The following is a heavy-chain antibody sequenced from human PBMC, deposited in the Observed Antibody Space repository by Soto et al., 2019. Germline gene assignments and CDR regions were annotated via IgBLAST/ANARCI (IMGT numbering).Heavy chain of an antibody. CDR3: AKGDSDYYYYGMDV. V-gene: IGHV3-30*18. D-gene: IGHD1-26*01. Sequence: QVQLVESGGGVVQPGRSLRLSCAASGFTFSSYGMHWVRQAPGKGLEWVAVISYDGSNKYYADSVKGRFTISRDNSKNTLYLQMNSRRAEDTAVYYCAKGDSDYYYYGMDVWGQGTTVTVSS. CDR1: GFTFSSYG. CDR2: ISYDGSNK. J-gene: IGHJ6*02.